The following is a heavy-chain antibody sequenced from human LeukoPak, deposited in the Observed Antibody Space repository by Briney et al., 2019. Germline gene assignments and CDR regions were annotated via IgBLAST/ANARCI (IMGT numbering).Heavy chain of an antibody. CDR2: ISGSGGST. CDR1: GFTFSSYG. Sequence: QPGGSLRLSCAASGFTFSSYGMHWVRQAPGKGLEWVSAISGSGGSTYYADSVKGRFTISRDNSKNTLYLQMNSLRAEDTAVYYCAKDPNWGVALYYFGYWGQGTLVTVSS. CDR3: AKDPNWGVALYYFGY. J-gene: IGHJ4*02. V-gene: IGHV3-23*01. D-gene: IGHD7-27*01.